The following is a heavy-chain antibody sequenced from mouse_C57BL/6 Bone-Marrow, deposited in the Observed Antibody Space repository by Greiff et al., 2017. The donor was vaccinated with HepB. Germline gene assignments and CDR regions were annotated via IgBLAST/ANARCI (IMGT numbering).Heavy chain of an antibody. D-gene: IGHD1-1*01. V-gene: IGHV1-55*01. CDR1: GYTFTSYW. J-gene: IGHJ1*03. Sequence: VQLQQSGAELVKPGASVKMSCKASGYTFTSYWITWVKQRPGQGLEWIGDIYPGSGSTNYNEKFKSKATLTVDTSSSTAYMQLSSLTSEDSAVYYCARCLYYYGSSYWYFDVWGTGTTVTVSS. CDR2: IYPGSGST. CDR3: ARCLYYYGSSYWYFDV.